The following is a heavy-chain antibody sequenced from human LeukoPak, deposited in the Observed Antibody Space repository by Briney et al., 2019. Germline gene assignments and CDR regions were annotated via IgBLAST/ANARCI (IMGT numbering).Heavy chain of an antibody. CDR3: AKDQSGTTGVLDY. CDR1: GFTFSSYG. J-gene: IGHJ4*02. CDR2: IWYDGSNK. D-gene: IGHD1-1*01. Sequence: AGGSLRLSCAASGFTFSSYGMHWVRQAPGKGLEWVAVIWYDGSNKYYADSVKGRFTISRDNSKNTLYLQMNSLRAEDTAVYYCAKDQSGTTGVLDYWGQGTLVTVSS. V-gene: IGHV3-33*06.